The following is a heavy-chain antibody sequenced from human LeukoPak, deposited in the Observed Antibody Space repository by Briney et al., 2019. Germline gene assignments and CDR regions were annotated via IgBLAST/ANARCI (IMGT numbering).Heavy chain of an antibody. CDR2: IKRDGSEK. Sequence: KPGGSLRLSCATSGFTFSNYWMSWVRQAPGKGLEWLTNIKRDGSEKYYVDSVKGRFTISRDNAKNSLYLQMNSLRAEDTAVYYCASQKNGASDYWGQGTLVTVS. V-gene: IGHV3-7*05. J-gene: IGHJ4*02. D-gene: IGHD1-1*01. CDR1: GFTFSNYW. CDR3: ASQKNGASDY.